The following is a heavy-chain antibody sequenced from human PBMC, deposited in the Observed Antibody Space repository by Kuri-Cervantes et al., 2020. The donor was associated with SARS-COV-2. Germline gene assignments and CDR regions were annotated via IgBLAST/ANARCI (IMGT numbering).Heavy chain of an antibody. CDR3: ARVLQGAIGVAWNTMGHLGNWFDP. CDR2: ISGSGGST. J-gene: IGHJ5*02. CDR1: GFTFSSYA. D-gene: IGHD3-3*01. Sequence: GGSLRLSCAASGFTFSSYAMSWVRQAPGKGLEWVSAISGSGGSTYYADSVKGRFTISRDTAKNTVYLQMNSLRAEDTAVYHCARVLQGAIGVAWNTMGHLGNWFDPWGQGTLVTVSS. V-gene: IGHV3-23*01.